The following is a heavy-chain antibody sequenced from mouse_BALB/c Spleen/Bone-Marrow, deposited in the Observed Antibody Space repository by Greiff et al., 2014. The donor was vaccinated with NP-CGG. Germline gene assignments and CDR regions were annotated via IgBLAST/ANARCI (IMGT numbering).Heavy chain of an antibody. CDR1: GYSFTSYW. J-gene: IGHJ2*01. CDR2: IHPSDSET. Sequence: VQLQQSGAELVRPGASVKLSCKASGYSFTSYWMNWVKQRPGQGLEWMGMIHPSDSETRLNQKFKDKATLTVDKSSSTAYMQLSSPTSEDSAVYYCARIYDGYYGGFFDYWGQGTTLTVSS. CDR3: ARIYDGYYGGFFDY. V-gene: IGHV1-61*01. D-gene: IGHD2-3*01.